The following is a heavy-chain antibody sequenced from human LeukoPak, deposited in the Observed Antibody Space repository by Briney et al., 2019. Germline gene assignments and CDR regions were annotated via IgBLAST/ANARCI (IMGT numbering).Heavy chain of an antibody. Sequence: SVKVSCKASGGTFSSYAISWVRQAPGQGLEWMGRIIPILGIANYAQRFQGRVTITADKSTSTAYMELSSLRSEDTAVYYCARDKITMIVVVIMGMDVWGQGTTVTVS. V-gene: IGHV1-69*04. J-gene: IGHJ6*02. CDR2: IIPILGIA. D-gene: IGHD3-22*01. CDR3: ARDKITMIVVVIMGMDV. CDR1: GGTFSSYA.